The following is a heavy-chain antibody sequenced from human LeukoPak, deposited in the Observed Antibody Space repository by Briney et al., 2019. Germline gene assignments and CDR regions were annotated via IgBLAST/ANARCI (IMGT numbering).Heavy chain of an antibody. J-gene: IGHJ4*02. CDR2: VNPDGNT. CDR1: GYTFTSYY. D-gene: IGHD1-14*01. Sequence: ASVKVSCKASGYTFTSYYMHWERQAPGQGLEWMGQVNPDGNTKYAQKFQGRVTMTRDMSTNTLYMDLSSLRSDDTAVYYCARETVDHKKFDYWGQGTLVTVST. V-gene: IGHV1-46*01. CDR3: ARETVDHKKFDY.